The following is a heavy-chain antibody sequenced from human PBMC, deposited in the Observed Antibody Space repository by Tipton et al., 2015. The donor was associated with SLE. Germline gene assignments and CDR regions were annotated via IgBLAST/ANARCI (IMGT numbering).Heavy chain of an antibody. V-gene: IGHV4-38-2*02. D-gene: IGHD4-11*01. CDR3: VRDREDHGNYPTVYYRYYMDV. CDR2: FYHSGSI. CDR1: GFSIINGYY. Sequence: TLSLTCTVSGFSIINGYYWGWIRQSPGKGLEWIGSFYHSGSIYYNPSLNSRVTISVDTSKNQFSLRLNSVTAADTAVYYCVRDREDHGNYPTVYYRYYMDVWGKGITVTVSS. J-gene: IGHJ6*03.